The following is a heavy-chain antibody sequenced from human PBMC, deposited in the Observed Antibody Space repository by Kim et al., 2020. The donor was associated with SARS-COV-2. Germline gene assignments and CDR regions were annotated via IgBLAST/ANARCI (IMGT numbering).Heavy chain of an antibody. Sequence: GGSLRLSWAASGFTVNANYMSWVRQAPGKGLEWVSLISSGGNANYAASVQGRFSISRDTSKNTLFLQMNNLRGEDTAVYYCARGGAPGYYRVPLNPWGQGTLVIVSS. CDR1: GFTVNANY. CDR2: ISSGGNA. D-gene: IGHD4-17*01. CDR3: ARGGAPGYYRVPLNP. J-gene: IGHJ5*02. V-gene: IGHV3-53*01.